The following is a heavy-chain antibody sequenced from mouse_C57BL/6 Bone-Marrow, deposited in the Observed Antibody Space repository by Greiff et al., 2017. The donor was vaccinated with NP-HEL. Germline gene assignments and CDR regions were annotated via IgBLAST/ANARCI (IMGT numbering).Heavy chain of an antibody. Sequence: EVHLVESGGGLVKPGGSLKLSCAASGFTFSDYGMHWVRQAPEKGLEWVAYISSGSSTIYYADTVKGRFTISRDNAKNTLFLQMTSLRSEDTAMYYCARGHYGPYYFDYWGQGTTLTVSS. CDR3: ARGHYGPYYFDY. CDR2: ISSGSSTI. CDR1: GFTFSDYG. J-gene: IGHJ2*01. V-gene: IGHV5-17*01. D-gene: IGHD1-1*01.